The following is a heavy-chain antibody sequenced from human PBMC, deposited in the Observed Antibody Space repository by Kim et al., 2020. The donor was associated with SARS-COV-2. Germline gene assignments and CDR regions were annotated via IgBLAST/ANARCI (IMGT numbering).Heavy chain of an antibody. CDR2: ISGGGDTT. CDR1: GFNFNMFG. D-gene: IGHD6-19*01. CDR3: ARDFASSALDP. Sequence: GGSLRLSCVASGFNFNMFGMNWLRQAPGKGLEWVALISGGGDTTFFADSVKGRFTISRDNAKNTLYLQMNSLRVEDTAIYYCARDFASSALDPWGQGTLVTVSS. J-gene: IGHJ5*02. V-gene: IGHV3-23*01.